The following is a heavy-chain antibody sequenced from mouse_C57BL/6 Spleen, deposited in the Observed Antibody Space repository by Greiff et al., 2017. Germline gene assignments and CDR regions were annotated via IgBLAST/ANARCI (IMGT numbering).Heavy chain of an antibody. CDR2: ISYDGSN. J-gene: IGHJ4*01. D-gene: IGHD2-4*01. V-gene: IGHV3-6*01. Sequence: EVKLMESGPGLVKPSQSLSLTCSVTGYSITSGYYWNWIRQFPGNKLEWMGYISYDGSNNYNPSLKNRISITRDTSKNQFFLKLNSVTTEDTATYYCSRNYDYDVDYAMDYWGQGTSVTVSS. CDR3: SRNYDYDVDYAMDY. CDR1: GYSITSGYY.